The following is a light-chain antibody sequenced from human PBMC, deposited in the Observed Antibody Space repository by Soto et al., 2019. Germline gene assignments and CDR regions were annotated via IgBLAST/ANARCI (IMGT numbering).Light chain of an antibody. CDR1: QSVSSN. V-gene: IGKV3-15*01. CDR2: GAS. J-gene: IGKJ4*01. Sequence: EIVMTQSPATLSVSPGERATLSCRASQSVSSNLAWYQQKPGQAPRLLIYGASTRATGIPARLSGSGSGTEFTLTISSLQSEDFAVYYCQQYNNLRPVTFGGGTKVEIK. CDR3: QQYNNLRPVT.